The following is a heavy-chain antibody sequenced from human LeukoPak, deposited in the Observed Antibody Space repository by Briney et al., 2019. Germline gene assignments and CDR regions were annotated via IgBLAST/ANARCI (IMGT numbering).Heavy chain of an antibody. CDR3: ARVETSFFINDWPQTALGATPTKYYSYRDV. CDR1: GGSFSDYS. J-gene: IGHJ6*03. V-gene: IGHV4-34*01. CDR2: INQGGGT. Sequence: SETLSLTCAVYGGSFSDYSWTWIRQPPGKGLEWIGEINQGGGTNHNPSLMSRVIMSVDTSKNQISLKVSSVTAADTAVYYCARVETSFFINDWPQTALGATPTKYYSYRDVGAKGPRVTVSS. D-gene: IGHD3-16*01.